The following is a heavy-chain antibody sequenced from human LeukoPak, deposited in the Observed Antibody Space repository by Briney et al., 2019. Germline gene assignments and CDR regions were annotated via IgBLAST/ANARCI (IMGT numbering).Heavy chain of an antibody. CDR3: ATSSGSYFYYFDY. CDR2: IFYSGST. V-gene: IGHV4-39*07. CDR1: SGSISTSNYY. J-gene: IGHJ4*02. D-gene: IGHD1-26*01. Sequence: SETLSLTCTVSSGSISTSNYYWGWVRQPPGKALEWIGNIFYSGSTYYNPSLKSRVTISVDTSKNQFSLKLSSVTAADTAVYYCATSSGSYFYYFDYWGQGTLVTVSS.